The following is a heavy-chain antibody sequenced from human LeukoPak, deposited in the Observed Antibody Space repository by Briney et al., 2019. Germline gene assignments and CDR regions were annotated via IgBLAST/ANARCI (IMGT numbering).Heavy chain of an antibody. D-gene: IGHD3-22*01. V-gene: IGHV4-39*01. CDR3: ARHVVINSGWFDP. CDR2: IYYSGST. J-gene: IGHJ5*02. CDR1: GGSISSSSYY. Sequence: SETLSLTCTVSGGSISSSSYYWGWIRQPPGKGLQWIGSIYYSGSTYYNPSLKSRVTISVDTSKNQFSLKLSSVTAADTAVYYCARHVVINSGWFDPWGQGTLVTVSS.